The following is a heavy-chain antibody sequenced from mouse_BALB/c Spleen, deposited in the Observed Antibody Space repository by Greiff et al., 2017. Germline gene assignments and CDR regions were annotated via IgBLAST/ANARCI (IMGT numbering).Heavy chain of an antibody. D-gene: IGHD1-1*01. CDR1: GYTFTSYW. Sequence: QVQLKQSGAELARPGASVKLSCKASGYTFTSYWMQWVKQRPGQGLEWIGAIYPGVGDTRYTQKFKGKATLTADKSSSTAYMQLSSLASEDSAVYYCARAYGSSYYFDYWGQGTTLTVSS. CDR2: IYPGVGDT. CDR3: ARAYGSSYYFDY. V-gene: IGHV1-87*01. J-gene: IGHJ2*01.